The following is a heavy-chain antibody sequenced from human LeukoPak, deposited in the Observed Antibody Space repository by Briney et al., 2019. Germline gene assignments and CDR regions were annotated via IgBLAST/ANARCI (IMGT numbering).Heavy chain of an antibody. J-gene: IGHJ4*02. Sequence: GGSLRLSCAASGFTFTRYWMSWVRQAPGKGLEWVANIKQDGSEKYYVDSVKGRFTISRDNAKNSLYLQMNSLRAEDTAIYYCARDLLDYYYDSSGFPYWGQGTLVTVSS. V-gene: IGHV3-7*01. CDR1: GFTFTRYW. D-gene: IGHD3-22*01. CDR3: ARDLLDYYYDSSGFPY. CDR2: IKQDGSEK.